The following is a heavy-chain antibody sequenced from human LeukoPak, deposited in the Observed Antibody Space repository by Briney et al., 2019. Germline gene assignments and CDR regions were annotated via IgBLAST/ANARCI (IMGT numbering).Heavy chain of an antibody. D-gene: IGHD7-27*01. V-gene: IGHV4-4*02. Sequence: PSGTLSLTCAVSGGSISSSNWWSWVRQPPGKGLEWIGNIYYSGSTYYSPSLKSRVTISIDTSKNQFSLKLSSLTAADTAVYYCARSHWGPFGSRIANWFDPWGQGTLVTVSS. CDR1: GGSISSSNW. J-gene: IGHJ5*02. CDR2: IYYSGST. CDR3: ARSHWGPFGSRIANWFDP.